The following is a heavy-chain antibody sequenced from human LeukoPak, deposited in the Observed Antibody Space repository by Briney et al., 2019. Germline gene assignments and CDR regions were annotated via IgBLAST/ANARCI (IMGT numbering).Heavy chain of an antibody. Sequence: SETLSLTCTVSGGSISSYYWSWIRQLPGKGLEWIGYIYYSGSTNYNPSLKSRVTISVDTSKNQFSLKLSSVTAADTAVYYCARQASPYSGSFGAFDIWGQGTMVTVSS. CDR2: IYYSGST. CDR1: GGSISSYY. D-gene: IGHD1-26*01. J-gene: IGHJ3*02. CDR3: ARQASPYSGSFGAFDI. V-gene: IGHV4-59*01.